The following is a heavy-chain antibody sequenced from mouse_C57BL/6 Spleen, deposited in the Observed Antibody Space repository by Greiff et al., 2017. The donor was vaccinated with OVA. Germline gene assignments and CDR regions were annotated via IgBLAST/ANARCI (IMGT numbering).Heavy chain of an antibody. J-gene: IGHJ1*03. CDR3: AREPLDYYGSSFDV. D-gene: IGHD1-1*01. Sequence: QVQLQQPGAELVRPGSSVKLSCKASGYTFTSYWMHWVKQRPIQGLEWIGNIDPSDSETHYNQKFKDKATLTVDKSSSTAYMQLSSLTSEDSAVYYCAREPLDYYGSSFDVWGTGTTVTVSS. CDR1: GYTFTSYW. V-gene: IGHV1-52*01. CDR2: IDPSDSET.